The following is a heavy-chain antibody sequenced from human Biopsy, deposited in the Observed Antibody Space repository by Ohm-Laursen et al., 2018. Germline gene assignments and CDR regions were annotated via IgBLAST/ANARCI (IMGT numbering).Heavy chain of an antibody. CDR1: GGTFIGFD. CDR3: AADADGYYTEFDY. Sequence: ASVKVSCKATGGTFIGFDINWVRQVPGQGLEWVGRIVPILGHLNYAQRFQGRVSITADKSTTYVYMELSRLTSGDTAVYYCAADADGYYTEFDYWGPGTLVTVSS. J-gene: IGHJ4*02. CDR2: IVPILGHL. V-gene: IGHV1-69*04. D-gene: IGHD3-3*01.